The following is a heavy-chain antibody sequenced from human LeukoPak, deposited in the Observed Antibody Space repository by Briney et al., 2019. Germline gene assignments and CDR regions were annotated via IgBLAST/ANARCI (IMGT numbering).Heavy chain of an antibody. V-gene: IGHV3-30*02. D-gene: IGHD3-16*01. CDR1: GFTFSSYG. Sequence: GGSLRLSCAASGFTFSSYGMHWIRQAPGKGLEWVAFIRNDGSIIYNTDSVKGRFTISRDNSKNTLYLQMNSLRADDTAVYYCAKDTPLCYFDYWGQGTLVTVSP. CDR2: IRNDGSII. CDR3: AKDTPLCYFDY. J-gene: IGHJ4*02.